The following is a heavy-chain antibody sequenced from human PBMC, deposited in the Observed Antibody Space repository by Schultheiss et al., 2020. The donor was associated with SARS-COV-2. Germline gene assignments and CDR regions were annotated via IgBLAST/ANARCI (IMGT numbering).Heavy chain of an antibody. CDR3: AKDLSYYDSSGYWSIDY. CDR1: GFTFSSYG. V-gene: IGHV3-30*18. Sequence: GGSLRLSCAASGFTFSSYGMHWVRQAPGKGLEWVAVISYDGSNKYYADSVKGRFTISRDNSKNTLYLQMKSLRAEDTAVYYCAKDLSYYDSSGYWSIDYWGQGTLVTVSS. D-gene: IGHD3-22*01. CDR2: ISYDGSNK. J-gene: IGHJ4*02.